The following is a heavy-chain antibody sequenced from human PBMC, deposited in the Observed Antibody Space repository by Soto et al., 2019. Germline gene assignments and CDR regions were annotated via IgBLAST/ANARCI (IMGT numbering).Heavy chain of an antibody. CDR1: GGPITTTTW. Sequence: QVQLQESGPGLVKPSETLSLTCAVSGGPITTTTWWAWVRLPPGKGLEWIGELHHDGTTNYNPSLEIRITMSLDKSNNHFSLKLPSVTAADTAIYYCATPTISYTWGVWGRGTTVTVSS. V-gene: IGHV4-4*02. CDR3: ATPTISYTWGV. D-gene: IGHD3-16*01. CDR2: LHHDGTT. J-gene: IGHJ6*02.